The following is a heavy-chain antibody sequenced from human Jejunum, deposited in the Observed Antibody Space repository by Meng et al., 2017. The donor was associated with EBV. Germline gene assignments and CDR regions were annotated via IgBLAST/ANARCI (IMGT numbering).Heavy chain of an antibody. J-gene: IGHJ5*02. D-gene: IGHD4/OR15-4a*01. CDR3: ALVLRARFNYFDP. Sequence: EVQLIQSGAEVKKPGATVKISCKVSGYIFSDYYIHWVRQAPGEGLEWMGLVDPQDDGTLYAEKFQGRVTITADTSPDTAYMELSSLRSEDTAIYYCALVLRARFNYFDPWGQGTLVTVSS. CDR2: VDPQDDGT. V-gene: IGHV1-69-2*01. CDR1: GYIFSDYY.